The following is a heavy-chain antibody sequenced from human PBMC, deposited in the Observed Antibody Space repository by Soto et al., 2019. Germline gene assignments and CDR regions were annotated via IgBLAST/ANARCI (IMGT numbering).Heavy chain of an antibody. J-gene: IGHJ3*02. CDR1: GGSIYSGGYY. CDR3: ARDQDYYDSSGSGYAFDI. Sequence: PSETLSLTCTVSGGSIYSGGYYWRWIRQHPGKGLEWIGYIYYSGSTYYNPSLKSRVTISVDTSKNQFSLKLSSVTAADTAVYYCARDQDYYDSSGSGYAFDIWGQGTMVTVSS. CDR2: IYYSGST. V-gene: IGHV4-31*03. D-gene: IGHD3-22*01.